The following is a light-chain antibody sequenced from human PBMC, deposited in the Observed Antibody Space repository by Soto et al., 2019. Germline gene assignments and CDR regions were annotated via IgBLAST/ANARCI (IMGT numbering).Light chain of an antibody. Sequence: GESVTITFRASQVISTSLAWYQQRPGKAPKLLVYDASSLESGVPSRFRGSGSGTEFTLTISSLQADDFATYFCQQYNSYSWTFGQGTKVDIK. CDR2: DAS. V-gene: IGKV1-5*01. CDR3: QQYNSYSWT. J-gene: IGKJ1*01. CDR1: QVISTS.